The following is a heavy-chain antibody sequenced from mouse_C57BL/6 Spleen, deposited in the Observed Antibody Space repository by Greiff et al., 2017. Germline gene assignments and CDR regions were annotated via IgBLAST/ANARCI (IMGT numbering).Heavy chain of an antibody. CDR3: TRWGNYVGY. J-gene: IGHJ2*01. V-gene: IGHV5-9-1*02. CDR1: GFTFSSYA. Sequence: EVQLVESGEGLVKPGGSLKLSCAASGFTFSSYAMSWVRQTPEKRLERVAYISSGGDYTYYADTVKGRFTISRDNARNTLYLQMSSLKSEDTAMYYCTRWGNYVGYWGQGTTRTVSS. CDR2: ISSGGDYT.